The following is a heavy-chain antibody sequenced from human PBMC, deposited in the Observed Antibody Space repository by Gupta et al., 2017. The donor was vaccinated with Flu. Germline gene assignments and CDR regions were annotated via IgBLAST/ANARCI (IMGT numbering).Heavy chain of an antibody. J-gene: IGHJ4*02. CDR1: GFTSSSSY. D-gene: IGHD4-17*01. CDR2: IHPDGSST. Sequence: EMQLVESGGGSVQPGGSLRLSCAASGFTSSSSYLQWVRQAPGKGLVWVARIHPDGSSTTYAEAVKGRFTISRDNAKNTLYLQMNSLGDDDTAVYYCATVTSGCWGQGTLVTVSS. CDR3: ATVTSGC. V-gene: IGHV3-74*03.